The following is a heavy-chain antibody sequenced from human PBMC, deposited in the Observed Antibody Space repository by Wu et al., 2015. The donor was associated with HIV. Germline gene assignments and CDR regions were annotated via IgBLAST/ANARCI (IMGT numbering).Heavy chain of an antibody. D-gene: IGHD2-15*01. V-gene: IGHV1-18*04. Sequence: QVQLVQSGAEVKKTGASVKVSCKASGYTFTGYYMHWVRQAPGQGLEWMGWISAYNGNTNYAQKLQGRVTMTTDTSTSTAYMELRSLRSDDTAVYYCARSCSGGSCYAGAFDIWGQGTMVTVSS. CDR1: GYTFTGYY. CDR3: ARSCSGGSCYAGAFDI. J-gene: IGHJ3*02. CDR2: ISAYNGNT.